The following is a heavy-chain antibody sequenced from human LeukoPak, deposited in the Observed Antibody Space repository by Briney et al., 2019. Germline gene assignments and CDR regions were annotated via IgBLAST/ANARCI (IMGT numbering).Heavy chain of an antibody. CDR2: IKQDGSEK. J-gene: IGHJ6*02. CDR3: ARDRTSSWFSGMDV. CDR1: GFTFSSYW. V-gene: IGHV3-7*01. D-gene: IGHD6-13*01. Sequence: GGSLRLSCAASGFTFSSYWMSWVRQAPGKGLEWVANIKQDGSEKYYVDSVKGRFTISRDNAKNSLYLQMNSLRAEDTAVYYCARDRTSSWFSGMDVWGQGTTVTVSS.